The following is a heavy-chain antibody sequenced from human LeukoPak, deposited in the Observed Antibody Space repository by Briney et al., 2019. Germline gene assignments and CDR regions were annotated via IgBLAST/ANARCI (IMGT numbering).Heavy chain of an antibody. V-gene: IGHV1-46*01. CDR1: GYTFTSYY. J-gene: IGHJ1*01. CDR3: ARGVFGELEKLMFQH. D-gene: IGHD3-10*02. CDR2: INPSGGST. Sequence: ASVKVSCKPSGYTFTSYYIHWVRQAPGQGLEWMGIINPSGGSTSYPQKFQDRVTMTRDTSTSTVYMELSSLKSDDTAIYYCARGVFGELEKLMFQHWGQGTLVTVSS.